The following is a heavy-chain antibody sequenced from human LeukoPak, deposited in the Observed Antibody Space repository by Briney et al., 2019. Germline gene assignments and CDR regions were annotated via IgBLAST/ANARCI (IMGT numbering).Heavy chain of an antibody. V-gene: IGHV3-7*01. J-gene: IGHJ4*02. D-gene: IGHD3-10*01. CDR1: GFTFSNFW. CDR3: TRDRQGSGIYSTDY. CDR2: IKQDGSEI. Sequence: PGGSLRLSCAASGFTFSNFWMSWVRQVPGEALEWVANIKQDGSEIHYVDSVKGRFTISRDNAQNSLYLHMHSLRAEDTAVYYCTRDRQGSGIYSTDYWGRGTLVTVSS.